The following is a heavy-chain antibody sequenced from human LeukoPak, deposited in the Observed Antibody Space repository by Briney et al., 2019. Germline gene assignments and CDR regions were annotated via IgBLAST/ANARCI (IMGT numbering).Heavy chain of an antibody. V-gene: IGHV3-23*01. D-gene: IGHD6-19*01. CDR2: ISGSGGST. CDR3: AKDLVIALAGLGWDGFDY. Sequence: PGGSLRLSCAASGFTFISYAMSWVRQAPGKGLEWVSAISGSGGSTYYADSVKGRFTISRDNSKNTLYLQMNSLRAEDTAVYYCAKDLVIALAGLGWDGFDYWGQGTLVTVSS. J-gene: IGHJ4*02. CDR1: GFTFISYA.